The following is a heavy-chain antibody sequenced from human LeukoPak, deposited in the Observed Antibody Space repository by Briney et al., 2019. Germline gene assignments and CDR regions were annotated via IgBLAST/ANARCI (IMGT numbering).Heavy chain of an antibody. CDR1: GGYISSYS. J-gene: IGHJ3*02. CDR3: ARPGGVYYDSSGYIPDAFDI. CDR2: IYYSGNT. Sequence: SETLSLTCTVSGGYISSYSWSWIRQPPGKGLEWIGYIYYSGNTNYNPSLKSRVTISVDTSKNQFSLDLSSVTAADTAVYYCARPGGVYYDSSGYIPDAFDIWGQGTMVTVSS. D-gene: IGHD3-22*01. V-gene: IGHV4-59*01.